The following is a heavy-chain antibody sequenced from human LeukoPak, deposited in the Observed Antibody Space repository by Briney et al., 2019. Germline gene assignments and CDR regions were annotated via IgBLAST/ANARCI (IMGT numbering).Heavy chain of an antibody. CDR1: GGSISSGGYY. Sequence: SSQTLSLTCAVSGGSISSGGYYWSWIRQHPGTGLEWIGYIYYSGSTYYNPSLKSRVTISVDTSKNQFSLKLSSVTAADTAVYYCARGLHYYGMDVWGQGTTVTVSS. CDR3: ARGLHYYGMDV. CDR2: IYYSGST. V-gene: IGHV4-31*11. J-gene: IGHJ6*02.